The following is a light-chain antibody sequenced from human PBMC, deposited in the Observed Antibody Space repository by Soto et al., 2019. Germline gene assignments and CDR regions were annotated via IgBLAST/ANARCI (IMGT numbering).Light chain of an antibody. J-gene: IGLJ1*01. Sequence: QSVLTQPASVSGSPGQSITISCTGTSSEVGGYNYVSWYQQHPGKAPKLMIYEVSNQPSGVSNRFSGSKSGNPASLTISGLQAEDEADYYCSSYTSSSTLTVFGTGTKVTV. CDR2: EVS. V-gene: IGLV2-14*01. CDR1: SSEVGGYNY. CDR3: SSYTSSSTLTV.